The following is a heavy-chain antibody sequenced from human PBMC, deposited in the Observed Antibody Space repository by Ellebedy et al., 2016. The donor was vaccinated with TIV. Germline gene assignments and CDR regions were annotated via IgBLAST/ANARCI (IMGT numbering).Heavy chain of an antibody. Sequence: GESLKISCAASGFTLSSDRMHWVRQAPGKGLVWVSYIHSDGSTISYADSVKGRFTISRDNARNTLYLQMNSLRAEDTAVYYCFAAYGHWGQGTLVSVSS. CDR3: FAAYGH. CDR1: GFTLSSDR. CDR2: IHSDGSTI. D-gene: IGHD4-17*01. V-gene: IGHV3-74*01. J-gene: IGHJ4*02.